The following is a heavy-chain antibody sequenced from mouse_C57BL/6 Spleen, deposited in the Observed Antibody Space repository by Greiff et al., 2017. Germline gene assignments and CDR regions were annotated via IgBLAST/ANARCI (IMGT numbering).Heavy chain of an antibody. CDR2: IYPGSGNT. V-gene: IGHV1-76*01. Sequence: QVQLQQSGAELVRPGASVKLSCKASGYTFTDYYINWVKQRPGQGLEWIARIYPGSGNTYYNEKFKGKATLTAEKSSSTAYMQLSSLTSEDSAVYFCARCGYAMDYWGQGTSVTVSS. CDR1: GYTFTDYY. CDR3: ARCGYAMDY. J-gene: IGHJ4*01.